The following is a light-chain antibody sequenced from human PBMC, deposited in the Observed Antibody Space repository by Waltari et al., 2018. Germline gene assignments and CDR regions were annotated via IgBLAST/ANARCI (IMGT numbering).Light chain of an antibody. Sequence: EVLLTQSPGTLSLSPGERATLSCRASQSVNTNYLAWYQKKPGQAPRLLIYGAPSEATGIPDRFSGSGSGTDFSLTISRVEPEDIAVYYCQHYRASPLTLGGATTVEIK. J-gene: IGKJ4*01. CDR1: QSVNTNY. CDR3: QHYRASPLT. CDR2: GAP. V-gene: IGKV3-20*01.